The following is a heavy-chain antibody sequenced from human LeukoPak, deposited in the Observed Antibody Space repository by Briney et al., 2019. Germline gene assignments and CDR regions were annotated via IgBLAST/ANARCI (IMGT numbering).Heavy chain of an antibody. Sequence: GGSLRLSCAASGFTFSSYSMNWVRQAPGKGLEWVSSISSSSSYIYYADSVKGRFTISRDNAKNSLYLQMNSLRAEDTAVYYCARGGYYYDSSGYYYYFDYWGQGTLVTVSS. J-gene: IGHJ4*02. CDR1: GFTFSSYS. CDR3: ARGGYYYDSSGYYYYFDY. V-gene: IGHV3-21*01. CDR2: ISSSSSYI. D-gene: IGHD3-22*01.